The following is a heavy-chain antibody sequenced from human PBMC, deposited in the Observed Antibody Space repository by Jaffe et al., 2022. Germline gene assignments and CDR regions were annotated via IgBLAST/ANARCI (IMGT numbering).Heavy chain of an antibody. Sequence: EVQLVESGGGLVQPGGSLRLSCAASGFTFSSYSMNWVRQAPGKGLEWVSYISSSSSTIYYADSVKGRFTISRDNAKNSLYLQMNSLRAEDTAVYYCARNSPYYYGSGSYYNTRSHDYWGQGTLVTVSS. J-gene: IGHJ4*02. CDR3: ARNSPYYYGSGSYYNTRSHDY. V-gene: IGHV3-48*01. CDR1: GFTFSSYS. CDR2: ISSSSSTI. D-gene: IGHD3-10*01.